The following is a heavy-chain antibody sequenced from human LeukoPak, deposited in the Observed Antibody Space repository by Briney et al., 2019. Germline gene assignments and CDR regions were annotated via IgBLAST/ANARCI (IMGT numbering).Heavy chain of an antibody. V-gene: IGHV3-21*06. CDR2: INTVSSYI. CDR3: ARLRRNTDSSGFFYYYDY. D-gene: IGHD3-22*01. Sequence: GGSLRLSCAASGFSFSSYSFNWVRQAPGKGLEWVSSINTVSSYIYYADSLKGRFTISRDNAKNTVYLQMDSLRAEDSAVYYCARLRRNTDSSGFFYYYDYWGQGTLVTVSS. CDR1: GFSFSSYS. J-gene: IGHJ4*02.